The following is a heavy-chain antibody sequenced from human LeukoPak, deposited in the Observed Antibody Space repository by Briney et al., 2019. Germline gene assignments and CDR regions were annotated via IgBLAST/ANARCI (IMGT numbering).Heavy chain of an antibody. V-gene: IGHV4-59*08. CDR2: IYYSGST. CDR3: ARGTINYYYGMDV. D-gene: IGHD1-7*01. Sequence: SETLSLTCTVSGGSISSYYWSWIRQPPGKGLEWIGYIYYSGSTNYNPSLKSRVTISVDTSKNQFSLKLSPVTAADTAVYYCARGTINYYYGMDVWGQGTTVTVSS. J-gene: IGHJ6*02. CDR1: GGSISSYY.